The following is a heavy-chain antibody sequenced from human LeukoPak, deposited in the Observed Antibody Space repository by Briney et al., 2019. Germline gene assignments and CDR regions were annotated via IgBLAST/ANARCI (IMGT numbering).Heavy chain of an antibody. CDR1: GYTFSNYG. Sequence: ASVKVSCKASGYTFSNYGISWVRQAPGQGLEWMGWISSYNDNTNYAQKLQGRVTMTTDTSTSTAYMELSSLRSEDTAVYYCARDVSGSYSRGFDYWGQGTLVTVSS. CDR2: ISSYNDNT. J-gene: IGHJ4*02. V-gene: IGHV1-18*01. CDR3: ARDVSGSYSRGFDY. D-gene: IGHD1-26*01.